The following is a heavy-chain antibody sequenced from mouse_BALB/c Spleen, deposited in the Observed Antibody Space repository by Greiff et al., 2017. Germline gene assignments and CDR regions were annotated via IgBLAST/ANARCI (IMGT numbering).Heavy chain of an antibody. J-gene: IGHJ3*01. V-gene: IGHV1-69*02. Sequence: QVQLQQPGAELVRPGASVKLSCKASGYTFTSYWIHWVKQRPGQGLEWIGNIYPSDSYTNYNQKFKDKATLTVDKSSSTAYMQLSSPTSEDSAVYYCTTLGYDWFAYWGQGTLVTVSA. D-gene: IGHD2-2*01. CDR3: TTLGYDWFAY. CDR1: GYTFTSYW. CDR2: IYPSDSYT.